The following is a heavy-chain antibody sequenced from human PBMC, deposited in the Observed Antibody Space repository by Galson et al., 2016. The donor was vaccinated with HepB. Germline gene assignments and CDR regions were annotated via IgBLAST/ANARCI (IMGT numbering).Heavy chain of an antibody. CDR2: IYHTGTS. Sequence: PGKGLEWIGEIYHTGTSNNNPSLMSRFTMSIDNSRNHFSLNLNSATAADTAVYYCSRAAVVPGSRMVFDPWGQGTLVTVPS. V-gene: IGHV4-4*02. D-gene: IGHD2-2*01. J-gene: IGHJ5*02. CDR3: SRAAVVPGSRMVFDP.